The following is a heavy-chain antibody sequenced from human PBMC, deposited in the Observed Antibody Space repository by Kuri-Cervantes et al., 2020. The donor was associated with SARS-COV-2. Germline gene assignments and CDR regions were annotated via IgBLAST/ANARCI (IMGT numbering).Heavy chain of an antibody. J-gene: IGHJ4*02. D-gene: IGHD3-3*01. V-gene: IGHV4-39*01. CDR1: GGSISSSSYY. CDR2: IYYSGST. CDR3: ATHYDFWSAFDY. Sequence: ESLKISCTVSGGSISSSSYYRGWIRQPPGKGLEWIGSIYYSGSTYYNPSLKSRVTISVDTSKNQFSLKLSSVTAADTAVYYCATHYDFWSAFDYWGQGTLVTVSS.